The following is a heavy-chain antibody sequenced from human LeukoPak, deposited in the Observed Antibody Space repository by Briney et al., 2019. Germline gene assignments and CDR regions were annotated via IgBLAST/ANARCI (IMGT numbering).Heavy chain of an antibody. CDR2: ISSSSSYI. Sequence: PGGSLSLSCAVSGFTLYIDSMIGVPDPPGGGVGGGLSISSSSSYIYHADSLKGRFTISRDNAKISLYLQMNSLRAEDTAVYYCARDFSRSVPVGLGYWGQGTLVTVSS. V-gene: IGHV3-21*01. J-gene: IGHJ4*02. CDR3: ARDFSRSVPVGLGY. D-gene: IGHD6-6*01. CDR1: GFTLYIDS.